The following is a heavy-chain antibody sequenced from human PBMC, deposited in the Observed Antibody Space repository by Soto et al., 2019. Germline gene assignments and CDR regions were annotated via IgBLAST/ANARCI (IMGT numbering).Heavy chain of an antibody. D-gene: IGHD1-1*01. CDR2: ISAHNGNT. CDR3: ARGRYGDY. J-gene: IGHJ4*02. Sequence: QVHLVQSGAEVKKPGASVKVSCKGSGYIFTTYGITGVRQAPGQGVEWMGWISAHNGNTNYAQKLQGRVTVTRDTSTSTAYMELRNLSSDDTAVYYWARGRYGDYWGQGALVTVSS. CDR1: GYIFTTYG. V-gene: IGHV1-18*01.